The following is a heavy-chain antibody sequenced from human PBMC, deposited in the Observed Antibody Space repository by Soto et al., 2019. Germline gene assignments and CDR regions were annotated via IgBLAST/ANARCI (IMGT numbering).Heavy chain of an antibody. CDR2: IYYSGST. Sequence: PSETLSLTCTVSGGSISSSSDYWGWIRQPPGKVLEWIVSIYYSGSTWYNPSLKSRVTISVETSEEEFSLKLSSVTSADTAVYYCARQQRLAAAGIDYWGQGTLVTVS. CDR3: ARQQRLAAAGIDY. CDR1: GGSISSSSDY. V-gene: IGHV4-39*01. D-gene: IGHD6-13*01. J-gene: IGHJ4*02.